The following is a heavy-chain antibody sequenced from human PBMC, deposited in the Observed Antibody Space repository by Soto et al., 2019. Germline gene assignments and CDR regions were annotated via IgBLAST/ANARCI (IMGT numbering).Heavy chain of an antibody. D-gene: IGHD3-10*02. J-gene: IGHJ4*02. CDR1: GYSLTSYY. V-gene: IGHV1-46*01. CDR3: ARSYVTSRPIDF. CDR2: TNPSDGST. Sequence: QVQLVQSGAEVRKPGASVKVSCKASGYSLTSYYMHWVRQAPGQGLEWMGITNPSDGSTNYAQKFQGRITMTSDTSTSTVYMEITSLRSEDTAVYYCARSYVTSRPIDFWGQGTLVTVSS.